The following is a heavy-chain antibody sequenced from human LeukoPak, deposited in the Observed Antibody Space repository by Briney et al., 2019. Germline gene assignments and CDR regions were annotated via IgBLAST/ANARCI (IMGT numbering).Heavy chain of an antibody. CDR2: IYHSGST. CDR1: GDSISSSNW. Sequence: KASETLSLTCAVSGDSISSSNWWSWVRQPPGKGLEWIGEIYHSGSTNYNPSLKSRVTISVDTSKKQFSLKLSSVTAADTAVYYCAREKIGYYDGGGRGWFDPWGQGTLVTVSS. J-gene: IGHJ5*02. CDR3: AREKIGYYDGGGRGWFDP. D-gene: IGHD3-22*01. V-gene: IGHV4-4*02.